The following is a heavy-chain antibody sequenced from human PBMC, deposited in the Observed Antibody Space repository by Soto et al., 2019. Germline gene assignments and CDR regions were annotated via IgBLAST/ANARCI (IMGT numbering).Heavy chain of an antibody. CDR1: GFTFSSYA. CDR3: ARDLLLLGAFDI. V-gene: IGHV3-30-3*01. J-gene: IGHJ3*02. D-gene: IGHD1-26*01. CDR2: ISYDGSNK. Sequence: GGSLRLSCAASGFTFSSYAMHWVRQAPGKGLEWVAVISYDGSNKYYADSVKGRFTISRDNSKNTLYLQMNSLRAEDTAVYYCARDLLLLGAFDIWGPGTMVTVSS.